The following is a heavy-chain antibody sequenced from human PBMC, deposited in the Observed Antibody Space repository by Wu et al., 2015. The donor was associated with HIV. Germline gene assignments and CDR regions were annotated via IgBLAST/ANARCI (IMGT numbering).Heavy chain of an antibody. CDR1: GGTFSSYA. D-gene: IGHD6-6*01. V-gene: IGHV1-69*12. Sequence: QVQLVQSGAEVKKPGSSVKVSCKASGGTFSSYAISWVRQAPGQGLEWMGGIIPIFGTANYAQKFQGRVTITADESTSTAYMELSSLRSEDTAVYYCAEVARSPSSGDYYYMDVWGKGTTVTVSS. J-gene: IGHJ6*03. CDR3: AEVARSPSSGDYYYMDV. CDR2: IIPIFGTA.